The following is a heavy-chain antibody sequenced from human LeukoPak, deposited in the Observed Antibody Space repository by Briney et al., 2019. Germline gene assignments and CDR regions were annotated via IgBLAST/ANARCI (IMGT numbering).Heavy chain of an antibody. V-gene: IGHV3-30*04. CDR3: AKDAGYNSGWYFPGDWFDP. J-gene: IGHJ5*02. D-gene: IGHD6-19*01. Sequence: QPRRSLRLSCAASGFTFSSYAMHWVRQAPGKGLEWVAVISYDGSNKYYADSVRGRFTISRDNSKNTLYLQMNSLRAEDTAVYYCAKDAGYNSGWYFPGDWFDPWGQGTLVTVSS. CDR1: GFTFSSYA. CDR2: ISYDGSNK.